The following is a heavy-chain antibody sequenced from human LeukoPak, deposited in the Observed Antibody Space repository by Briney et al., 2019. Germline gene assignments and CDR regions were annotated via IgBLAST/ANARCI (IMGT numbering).Heavy chain of an antibody. Sequence: GGSLRLSCPASGFTFSSYAMSWVRQAPGKGLEWVSAISGSGGSTYYADSVKGRFTISRDNSKNTLYLQMNSLRAEDTAVYCCARAGITMVRGPHFDYWGQGTLVTVSS. D-gene: IGHD3-10*01. CDR3: ARAGITMVRGPHFDY. J-gene: IGHJ4*02. CDR2: ISGSGGST. CDR1: GFTFSSYA. V-gene: IGHV3-23*01.